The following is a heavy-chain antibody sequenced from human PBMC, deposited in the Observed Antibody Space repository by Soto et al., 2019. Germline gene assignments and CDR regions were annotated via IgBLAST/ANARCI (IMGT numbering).Heavy chain of an antibody. J-gene: IGHJ6*02. CDR3: AIRSKSTDTAMVRGGDYYGMDV. V-gene: IGHV4-39*01. CDR1: GGSISSSSYY. CDR2: IYYSGST. D-gene: IGHD5-18*01. Sequence: SETLSLTCTVSGGSISSSSYYWGWIRQPPGKGLEWIGSIYYSGSTYYNPSLKSRVTISVDTSKNQFSLKLSSVTAADTAVYYCAIRSKSTDTAMVRGGDYYGMDVWGQGTTVTVSS.